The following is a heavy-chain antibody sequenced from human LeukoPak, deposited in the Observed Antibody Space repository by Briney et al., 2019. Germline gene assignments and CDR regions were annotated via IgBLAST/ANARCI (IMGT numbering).Heavy chain of an antibody. D-gene: IGHD3-16*01. CDR3: ARGGISLVDYGVYYFDY. CDR1: GGTFSSYA. V-gene: IGHV1-69*01. Sequence: SVKVSCKASGGTFSSYAISWVRQAPGQGLEWMGGIIPIFGTANYAQKFQGKVTITADEPTSTAYMELSSLRSEDTAVYYCARGGISLVDYGVYYFDYWGQGTLVTVSS. J-gene: IGHJ4*02. CDR2: IIPIFGTA.